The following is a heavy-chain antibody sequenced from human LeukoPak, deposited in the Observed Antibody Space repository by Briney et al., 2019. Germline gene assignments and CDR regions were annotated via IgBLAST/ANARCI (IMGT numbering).Heavy chain of an antibody. CDR2: ISGSGGST. V-gene: IGHV3-23*01. CDR1: GFTFSSHA. D-gene: IGHD2-15*01. J-gene: IGHJ4*02. Sequence: GGSLRLSCAASGFTFSSHAMSWVRQAPGKGLEWVSGISGSGGSTYYADSVKGRFTISRDNSKNTLYPQMNSLRAEDTAVYYCARAGGGWYIWDYWGQGTLVTVSS. CDR3: ARAGGGWYIWDY.